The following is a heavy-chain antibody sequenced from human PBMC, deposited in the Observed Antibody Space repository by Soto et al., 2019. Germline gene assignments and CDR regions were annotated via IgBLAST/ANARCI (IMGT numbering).Heavy chain of an antibody. CDR1: GGSISSYY. Sequence: QVQLQESGPGLVKPSETLSLTCTVSGGSISSYYWSWIRQPPGKGLEWIGYIYYSGSTNYNPSLKSRVTISVDTSKNQFSLKLSSVTAADTAVYYCARLEQWLVRRYFDYWGQGTLVTVSS. V-gene: IGHV4-59*08. D-gene: IGHD6-19*01. CDR3: ARLEQWLVRRYFDY. J-gene: IGHJ4*02. CDR2: IYYSGST.